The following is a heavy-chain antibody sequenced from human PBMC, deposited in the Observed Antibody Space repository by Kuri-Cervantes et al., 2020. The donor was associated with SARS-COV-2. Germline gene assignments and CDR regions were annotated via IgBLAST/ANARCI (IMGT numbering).Heavy chain of an antibody. J-gene: IGHJ4*02. D-gene: IGHD3-22*01. V-gene: IGHV1-24*01. Sequence: ASVKVSCKVSGYTHTELSMHWVRQAPGKGLEWMGGIIPIFGTANYAQKFQGRVTMTTDTSTSTAYMELRSLRSDDTAVYYCARPGYYYDSSGYFDYWGQGTLVTVSS. CDR3: ARPGYYYDSSGYFDY. CDR2: IIPIFGTA. CDR1: GYTHTELS.